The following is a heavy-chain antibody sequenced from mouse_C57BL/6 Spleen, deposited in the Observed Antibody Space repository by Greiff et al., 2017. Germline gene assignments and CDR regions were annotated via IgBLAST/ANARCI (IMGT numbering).Heavy chain of an antibody. Sequence: VQLQQPGAELVKPGASVKLSCKASGYTFTSYWMHWVKQRPGQGLEWIGMIHPNSGSTNYNEKFKSKATLTVDKSSSTAYMQLSRLTSEDSAVYYCARDDYHAWFAYWGQGTLVTVSA. CDR2: IHPNSGST. D-gene: IGHD2-4*01. J-gene: IGHJ3*01. V-gene: IGHV1-64*01. CDR1: GYTFTSYW. CDR3: ARDDYHAWFAY.